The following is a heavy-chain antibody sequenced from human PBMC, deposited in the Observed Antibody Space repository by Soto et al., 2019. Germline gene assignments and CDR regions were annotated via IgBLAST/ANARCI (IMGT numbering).Heavy chain of an antibody. V-gene: IGHV3-49*03. J-gene: IGHJ6*02. D-gene: IGHD6-19*01. CDR1: GFTFGDYA. Sequence: GGSLRLSCTTSGFTFGDYAMSWFRQAPGKGLEWIGYIRSNTYGGTTEYAATVKGRFTISRDESKNSVDLQMNSLKTEDTAMYYCARFLVAGPYFYGMDVWGRGTTVTVSS. CDR2: IRSNTYGGTT. CDR3: ARFLVAGPYFYGMDV.